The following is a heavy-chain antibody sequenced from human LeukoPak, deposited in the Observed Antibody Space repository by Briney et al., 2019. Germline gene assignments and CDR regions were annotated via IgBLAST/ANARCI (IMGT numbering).Heavy chain of an antibody. CDR2: IYYSGST. J-gene: IGHJ4*02. D-gene: IGHD4/OR15-4a*01. Sequence: SETLSLTCTVSGGSISTTSYYWAWLRQPPGKGLEWIGSIYYSGSTYHNPSLKSRVTISEDTSKNQFSLKLSSVTAADTAVYYCARIWKDDYKHFDYWGQGTVVTVSS. CDR1: GGSISTTSYY. CDR3: ARIWKDDYKHFDY. V-gene: IGHV4-39*07.